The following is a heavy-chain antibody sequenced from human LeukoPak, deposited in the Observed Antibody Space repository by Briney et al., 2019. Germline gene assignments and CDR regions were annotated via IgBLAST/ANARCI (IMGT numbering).Heavy chain of an antibody. D-gene: IGHD2-21*01. CDR2: ISASNGDT. CDR3: ARAVIGTYYSDY. CDR1: GYTFTSYA. V-gene: IGHV1-18*01. J-gene: IGHJ4*02. Sequence: ASVKVSCKASGYTFTSYAFSWVRQALGQGLERVGWISASNGDTKYAQKLEGRVTMTTDTSTSTAYLELRSLRSDDTAVYYCARAVIGTYYSDYWGQGTLVTVSS.